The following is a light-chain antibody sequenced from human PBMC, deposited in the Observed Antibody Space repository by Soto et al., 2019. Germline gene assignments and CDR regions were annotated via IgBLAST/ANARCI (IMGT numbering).Light chain of an antibody. J-gene: IGLJ1*01. Sequence: QSALTQPASVSGSPGQSITISCTGTSSDVGGYNLVSWYQQHPGKAPQLIIYEVTKRPSGVPDRFSGSKSGNTASLTVSGLQTEDEADYYCSSYAATNNYVFGSGTKVTVL. CDR1: SSDVGGYNL. CDR2: EVT. V-gene: IGLV2-8*01. CDR3: SSYAATNNYV.